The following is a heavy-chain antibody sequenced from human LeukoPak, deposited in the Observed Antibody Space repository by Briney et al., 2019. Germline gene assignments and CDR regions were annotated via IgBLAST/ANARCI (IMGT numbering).Heavy chain of an antibody. D-gene: IGHD6-19*01. CDR3: ARTSGWYGVS. V-gene: IGHV3-21*04. Sequence: PGGSLRLSCAAYGFTFSTYSMNWVRQAQGKGLEWVSSFTSSSGFLYYADSVKGRFTISRDNSKNTLYLQLNSLRGDDTAVYYCARTSGWYGVSWGQGTLVTVSS. CDR2: FTSSSGFL. J-gene: IGHJ4*02. CDR1: GFTFSTYS.